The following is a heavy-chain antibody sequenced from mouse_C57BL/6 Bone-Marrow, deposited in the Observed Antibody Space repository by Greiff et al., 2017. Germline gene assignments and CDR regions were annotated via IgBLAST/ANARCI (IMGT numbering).Heavy chain of an antibody. Sequence: QVQLQQPGAELVRPGTSVKLSCKASGYTFTSYWMHWVKQRPGQGLEWIGVIDPSDSYTNYNQKLKGKATLPVDTSSSTAYMQLSSQTSEDSEVYYWARCTNCPIYYDDYWGQGTTLPGSS. CDR2: IDPSDSYT. V-gene: IGHV1-59*01. CDR1: GYTFTSYW. CDR3: ARCTNCPIYYDDY. J-gene: IGHJ2*01. D-gene: IGHD2-4*01.